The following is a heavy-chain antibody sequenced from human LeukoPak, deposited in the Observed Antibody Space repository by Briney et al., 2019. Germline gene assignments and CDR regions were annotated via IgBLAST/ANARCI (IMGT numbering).Heavy chain of an antibody. CDR2: IRYGGSNK. CDR3: ARTYYYDSSGPGGAFDI. V-gene: IGHV3-30*02. CDR1: GFTFSSYG. J-gene: IGHJ3*02. Sequence: GGSLRLSCAASGFTFSSYGMHWVRQAPGKGLEWVAFIRYGGSNKYYADSVKGRFTISRDNSKNTLYLQMNSLRAEDTAVYYCARTYYYDSSGPGGAFDIWGQGTMVTVSS. D-gene: IGHD3-22*01.